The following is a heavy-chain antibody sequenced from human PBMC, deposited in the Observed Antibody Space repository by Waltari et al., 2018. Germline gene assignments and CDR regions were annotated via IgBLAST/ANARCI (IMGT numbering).Heavy chain of an antibody. Sequence: EVQLVESGGGLVKPGGSLRLSCAASGFTFSSYSMNWVRQAPGKGLEWVSSISSSSSYIYYADSVKGRFTISRDNAKNSLYLQMNSLRAEDTAVYYCARDSGAAAGSFDYWGQGTLVTVSS. CDR3: ARDSGAAAGSFDY. J-gene: IGHJ4*02. CDR2: ISSSSSYI. CDR1: GFTFSSYS. V-gene: IGHV3-21*01. D-gene: IGHD6-13*01.